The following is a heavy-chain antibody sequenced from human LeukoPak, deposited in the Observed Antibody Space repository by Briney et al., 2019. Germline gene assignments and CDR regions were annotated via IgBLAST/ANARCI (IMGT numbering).Heavy chain of an antibody. CDR1: GYTFTGYY. D-gene: IGHD6-19*01. Sequence: ASVKVSCKASGYTFTGYYMHWVRQAPGQGLGWMGWINPNSGGTNYAQKFQGRVTMTRDTSISTAYMELSRLRSDDTAVYYCARAAVAGMFHFDYWGQGTLVTVSS. CDR2: INPNSGGT. J-gene: IGHJ4*02. CDR3: ARAAVAGMFHFDY. V-gene: IGHV1-2*02.